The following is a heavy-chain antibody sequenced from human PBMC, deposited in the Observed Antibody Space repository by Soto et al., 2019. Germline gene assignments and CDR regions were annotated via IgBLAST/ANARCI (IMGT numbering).Heavy chain of an antibody. CDR2: ISAHNGNT. CDR3: ARGRYGDY. Sequence: QVHLVQSGAEVKKTGASVKVSCKGSGYTFTSYGITWVRQSPGQGLEWMGWISAHNGNTDYAQKLQGRVTVTRDTSTSTAYMELRSLRYDDTAGYYCARGRYGDYWGQGALVPVSS. CDR1: GYTFTSYG. J-gene: IGHJ4*02. V-gene: IGHV1-18*01. D-gene: IGHD1-1*01.